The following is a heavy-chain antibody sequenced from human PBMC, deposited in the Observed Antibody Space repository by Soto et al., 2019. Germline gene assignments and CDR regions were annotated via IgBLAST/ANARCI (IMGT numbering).Heavy chain of an antibody. Sequence: GGSLRLSCAASGFTFSSYAMSWVRQAPGKGLEWVSAISGSGGSTYYADSVKGRFTISRDNSKNTLYLQMNSLRAEDPAVYYCANPGYDFWSGYYSMEYYYYMDVWGKGTTVTVSS. D-gene: IGHD3-3*01. V-gene: IGHV3-23*01. J-gene: IGHJ6*03. CDR2: ISGSGGST. CDR3: ANPGYDFWSGYYSMEYYYYMDV. CDR1: GFTFSSYA.